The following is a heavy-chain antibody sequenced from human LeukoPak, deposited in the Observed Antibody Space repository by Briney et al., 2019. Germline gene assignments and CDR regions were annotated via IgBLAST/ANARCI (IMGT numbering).Heavy chain of an antibody. CDR1: GGSISSSYYY. D-gene: IGHD6-19*01. J-gene: IGHJ3*02. CDR2: IYYSGST. Sequence: NPSETLSLTCTVSGGSISSSYYYWGWIRQPPGKGLEWIGSIYYSGSTYYNPSLKSRVTISVDTSKNQFSLKLRSVTAADTAVYYCASYSSGWPDAFDIWGQGTMVTVSS. V-gene: IGHV4-39*01. CDR3: ASYSSGWPDAFDI.